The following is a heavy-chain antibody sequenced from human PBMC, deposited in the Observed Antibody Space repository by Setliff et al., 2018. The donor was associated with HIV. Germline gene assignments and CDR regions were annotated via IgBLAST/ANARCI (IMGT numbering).Heavy chain of an antibody. D-gene: IGHD3-10*01. J-gene: IGHJ4*02. V-gene: IGHV4-4*08. CDR2: IYTSGST. Sequence: SETLSLTCTVSGGSISTYFWTWIRQPPGKGLEWIGYIYTSGSTNYNPALKSRVTISVDTSKNRFSLKLSSVTAADTAVYYCARGSFIGDYYYFDYWGQGTLVTVSS. CDR3: ARGSFIGDYYYFDY. CDR1: GGSISTYF.